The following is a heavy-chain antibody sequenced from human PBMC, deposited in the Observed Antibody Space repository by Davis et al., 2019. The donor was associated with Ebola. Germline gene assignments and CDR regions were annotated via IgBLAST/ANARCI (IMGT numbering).Heavy chain of an antibody. Sequence: SVKVSCKASGDTFTSFGFSWVRQAPGQGLEWMGGIIPVFGTINHAQKFQGRVTFTADESTRTVYMDLSSLRSEDTAVYYCATYSKSWYYYYYGLDVWGKGTTVTVSS. CDR2: IIPVFGTI. D-gene: IGHD5-18*01. CDR3: ATYSKSWYYYYYGLDV. CDR1: GDTFTSFG. V-gene: IGHV1-69*13. J-gene: IGHJ6*04.